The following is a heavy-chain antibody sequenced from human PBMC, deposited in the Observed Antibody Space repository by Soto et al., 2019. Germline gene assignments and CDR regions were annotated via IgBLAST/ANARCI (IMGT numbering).Heavy chain of an antibody. CDR2: IYYSGST. Sequence: PSETLSLTCTVSGGSISSGGYYWTWIRQHPGKGLEWIGSIYYSGSTYYNPSLKSRVTISVDTSKNQFSLKLSSVTAADTAVYYCARAARLAAAGIRDAFDIWGQGTMVTVSS. V-gene: IGHV4-39*01. CDR3: ARAARLAAAGIRDAFDI. J-gene: IGHJ3*02. D-gene: IGHD6-13*01. CDR1: GGSISSGGYY.